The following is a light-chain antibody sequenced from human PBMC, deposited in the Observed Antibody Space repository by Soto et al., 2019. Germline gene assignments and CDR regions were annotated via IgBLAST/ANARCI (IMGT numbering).Light chain of an antibody. Sequence: DIQVTKSPSTLSASVWDRVTITCRASQSIDTWLAWHQQKPGQVPKPLISKASSLDSGVPSRFSGSGSGTDFTLTIARREPEDFAVYYCQQYGTLPRTFGQGTKVDIK. CDR1: QSIDTW. CDR3: QQYGTLPRT. J-gene: IGKJ1*01. V-gene: IGKV1-5*03. CDR2: KAS.